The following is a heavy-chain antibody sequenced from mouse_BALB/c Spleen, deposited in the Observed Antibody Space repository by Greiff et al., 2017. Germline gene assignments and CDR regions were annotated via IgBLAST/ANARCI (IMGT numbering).Heavy chain of an antibody. CDR2: IWAGGST. CDR1: GFSLTSYG. Sequence: VQLVESGPGLVAPSQSLSITCTVSGFSLTSYGVHWVRQPPGKGLEWLGVIWAGGSTNYNSALMSRLSISKDNSKSQVFLKMNSLQTDDTAMYYCARDRGYPPWFAYWGQGTLVTVSA. D-gene: IGHD2-2*01. J-gene: IGHJ3*01. CDR3: ARDRGYPPWFAY. V-gene: IGHV2-9*02.